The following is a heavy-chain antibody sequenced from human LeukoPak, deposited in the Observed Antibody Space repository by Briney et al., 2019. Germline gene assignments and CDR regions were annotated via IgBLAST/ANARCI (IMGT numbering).Heavy chain of an antibody. CDR1: GYTLTELS. CDR2: FYPEDGET. Sequence: ASVKVSCKFSGYTLTELSMHWVRQAPGRGLEWMGGFYPEDGETIYAKRSKGRDTMTDYTSTDTAYMELSSLRSEDTAVYYCATARVDYDILTGYYHYFDYWGQGTLVTVSS. CDR3: ATARVDYDILTGYYHYFDY. D-gene: IGHD3-9*01. V-gene: IGHV1-24*01. J-gene: IGHJ4*02.